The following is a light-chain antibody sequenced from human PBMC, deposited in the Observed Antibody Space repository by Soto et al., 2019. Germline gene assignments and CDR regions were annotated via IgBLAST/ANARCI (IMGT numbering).Light chain of an antibody. Sequence: EIVLTQSPATLSLSPGERATLSCRASQSVSSYLAWYQQKPGQAPRLLIYAASNRATGIPARFSGGGSGTDFTLTISSLEPEDFAGYYCQQRFNWPRFTFGRGTKLEIK. J-gene: IGKJ2*01. CDR3: QQRFNWPRFT. CDR2: AAS. V-gene: IGKV3-11*01. CDR1: QSVSSY.